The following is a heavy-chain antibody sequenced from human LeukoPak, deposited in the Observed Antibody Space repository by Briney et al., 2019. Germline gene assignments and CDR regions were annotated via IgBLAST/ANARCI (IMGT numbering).Heavy chain of an antibody. V-gene: IGHV4-61*02. J-gene: IGHJ4*02. CDR3: ASSLGDFWSGYWDY. CDR2: IYTSGST. CDR1: GGSISSGSYY. Sequence: SQTLSLTCTVSGGSISSGSYYWSWIRQPAGKGLEWIGCIYTSGSTNYNPSLKSRVTISVDTSKNQFSLKLSSVTAADTAVYYCASSLGDFWSGYWDYWGQGTLVTVSS. D-gene: IGHD3-3*01.